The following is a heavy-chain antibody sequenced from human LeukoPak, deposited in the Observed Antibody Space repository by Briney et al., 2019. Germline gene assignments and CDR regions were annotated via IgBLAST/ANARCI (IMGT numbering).Heavy chain of an antibody. CDR2: IYDSGST. V-gene: IGHV4-59*12. CDR1: GGSISSYY. J-gene: IGHJ4*02. Sequence: PSETLSLTCTVSGGSISSYYWSWIRQPPGKGLEWIGYIYDSGSTKYNPSLKSRVAISLDTSKNQFSLKLTSVTAADTAVYYCARDSPGNYWGQGTLVTVSS. CDR3: ARDSPGNY.